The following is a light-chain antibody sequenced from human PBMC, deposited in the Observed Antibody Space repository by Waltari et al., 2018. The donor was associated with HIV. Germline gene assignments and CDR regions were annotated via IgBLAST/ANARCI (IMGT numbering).Light chain of an antibody. CDR3: QQYYSYPLT. CDR1: QNITSY. Sequence: AIRMTQSPSSFSASPGDRVTITCRASQNITSYLAWYQQKPGKAPNLLIYAASTLQSGVPSRFSGSGSGTDFTLTVSCLQSEDFATYYCQQYYSYPLTFGGGTKVEIK. J-gene: IGKJ4*01. CDR2: AAS. V-gene: IGKV1-8*01.